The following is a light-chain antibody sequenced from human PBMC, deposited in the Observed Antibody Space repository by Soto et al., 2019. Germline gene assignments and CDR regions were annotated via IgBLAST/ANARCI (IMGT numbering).Light chain of an antibody. Sequence: EIVLTQSPGTLSLSPGERATLSCRASQSVSSSYLAWYQQKPGQAPRLLIYGASSRATGIPDRFSGSGSGTDFTLTISSLEPEDFATYYCQQSYNIPLTFGPGTKLDFK. CDR2: GAS. CDR1: QSVSSSY. CDR3: QQSYNIPLT. J-gene: IGKJ3*01. V-gene: IGKV3-20*01.